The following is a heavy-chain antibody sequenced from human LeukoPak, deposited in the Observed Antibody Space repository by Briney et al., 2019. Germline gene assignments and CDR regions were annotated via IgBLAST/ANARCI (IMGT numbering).Heavy chain of an antibody. CDR1: GYSISSGYY. V-gene: IGHV4-38-2*02. CDR2: IYYSGST. CDR3: AGTSITMVRGVIIGPFDY. D-gene: IGHD3-10*01. Sequence: PSETLSLTCTVSGYSISSGYYWGWIRQPPGKGLEWIGSIYYSGSTYYNPSLKSRVTISVDTSKNQFSLKLSSVTAADTAVYYCAGTSITMVRGVIIGPFDYWGQGTLVTVSS. J-gene: IGHJ4*02.